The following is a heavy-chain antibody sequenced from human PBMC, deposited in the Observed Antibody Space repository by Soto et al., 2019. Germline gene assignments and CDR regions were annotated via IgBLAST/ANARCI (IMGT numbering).Heavy chain of an antibody. V-gene: IGHV4-34*01. CDR2: INHSGST. CDR1: GGSFSGYY. CDR3: ARGRGNIVVVPAAMRSFYFDY. Sequence: SETLSLTCAVYGGSFSGYYWSWIRQPPGKGLEWIGEINHSGSTNYNPSLKSRVTISVDTSKNQFSLKLSSVTAADTAVYYCARGRGNIVVVPAAMRSFYFDYWGQGTLVTVS. J-gene: IGHJ4*02. D-gene: IGHD2-2*01.